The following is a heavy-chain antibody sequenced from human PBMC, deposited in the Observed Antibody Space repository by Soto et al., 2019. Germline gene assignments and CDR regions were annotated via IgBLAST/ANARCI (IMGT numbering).Heavy chain of an antibody. CDR1: GITFNNAW. V-gene: IGHV3-15*01. D-gene: IGHD3-10*01. Sequence: EVQLVESGGGLIKPGGSLRLSCAASGITFNNAWMSWVRQAPGKGPEWVGRIKTKTDGGTIDYAAPVEGRFTISRDDSKNTMYLQMNSLKTEDTAVYYCTTGIRSGSYWGQGTLVTVSS. CDR2: IKTKTDGGTI. CDR3: TTGIRSGSY. J-gene: IGHJ4*02.